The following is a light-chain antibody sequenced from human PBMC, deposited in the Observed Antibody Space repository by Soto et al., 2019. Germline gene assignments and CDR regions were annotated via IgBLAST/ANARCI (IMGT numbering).Light chain of an antibody. CDR2: SAS. CDR1: QSISTY. CDR3: QQSYSTPPIT. V-gene: IGKV1-39*01. Sequence: DIQMTQSPSSLSASVGDRVTITCRASQSISTYLNWYQQRLGKAPKLLMYSASRLQSGVSSRFSGSGSGTDFTLTISSLQPEDFATYYCQQSYSTPPITFGQGTRLEIK. J-gene: IGKJ5*01.